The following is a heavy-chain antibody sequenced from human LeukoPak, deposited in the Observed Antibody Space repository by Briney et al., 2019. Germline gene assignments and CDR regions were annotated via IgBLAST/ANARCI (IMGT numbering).Heavy chain of an antibody. Sequence: SETLSLTCAVYGGSFSGYYWSWIRQPPGKGLEWTGEINHSGSTNYNPSLKSRVTISVDTSKNQFSLKLSSVTAADTAVYYCARGRVTMVRGSALGYWGQGTLVTVSS. J-gene: IGHJ4*02. CDR2: INHSGST. CDR3: ARGRVTMVRGSALGY. D-gene: IGHD3-10*01. CDR1: GGSFSGYY. V-gene: IGHV4-34*01.